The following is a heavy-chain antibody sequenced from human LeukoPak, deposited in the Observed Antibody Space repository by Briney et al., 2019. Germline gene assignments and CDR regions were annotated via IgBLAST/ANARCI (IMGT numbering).Heavy chain of an antibody. CDR3: ARLPGGVRGVIITQDY. V-gene: IGHV3-33*01. J-gene: IGHJ4*02. Sequence: GRSLRLSCAASGFTFSSYVMHWVRQAPGKGLEWVAVICYDGSNKYYADSVKGRFTISRDNSKNTLYLQMNSLRAEDTAVYYCARLPGGVRGVIITQDYWGQGTLVTVSS. D-gene: IGHD3-10*01. CDR2: ICYDGSNK. CDR1: GFTFSSYV.